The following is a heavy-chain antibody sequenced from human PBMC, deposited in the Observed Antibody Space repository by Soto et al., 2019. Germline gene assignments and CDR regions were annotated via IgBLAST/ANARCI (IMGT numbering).Heavy chain of an antibody. J-gene: IGHJ6*02. CDR3: VTSSSFDVRLDYYYYGMDV. D-gene: IGHD6-6*01. Sequence: ASVKVSCKASGGTFSSYAISWVRQAPGQGLEWMGGIIPIFGTANYAQKFQGRVTITADESTSTAYMELSSLRSEDTAVYYCVTSSSFDVRLDYYYYGMDVWGQGTTVTVSS. V-gene: IGHV1-69*13. CDR1: GGTFSSYA. CDR2: IIPIFGTA.